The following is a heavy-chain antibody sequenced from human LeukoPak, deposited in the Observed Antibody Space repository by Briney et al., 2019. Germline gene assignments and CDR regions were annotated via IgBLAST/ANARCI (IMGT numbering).Heavy chain of an antibody. D-gene: IGHD6-19*01. J-gene: IGHJ4*02. CDR3: ARVRSDSRGWYEFDY. CDR2: IYTGGTT. Sequence: GGSLRLSWAASGXTVSDNYVGWVRQAPGKGLEWVSVIYTGGTTYYADSVRGRFTISRDSSKNTLYLQMNSLTAEDTAVYYCARVRSDSRGWYEFDYWGQGTLVTVSS. V-gene: IGHV3-53*01. CDR1: GXTVSDNY.